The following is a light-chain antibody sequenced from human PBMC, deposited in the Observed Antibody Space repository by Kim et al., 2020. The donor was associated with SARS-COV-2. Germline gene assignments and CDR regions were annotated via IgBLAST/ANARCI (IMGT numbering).Light chain of an antibody. V-gene: IGLV8-61*01. CDR2: NTN. CDR3: ALYVGDGIWV. CDR1: SGSVSSSHC. Sequence: GGTVTLPCGLESGSVSSSHCPSWYQQSPGQPPRTLIYNTNSRSAGVPERFSGAILESKAALTITGAQADDESDFHCALYVGDGIWVFGGGTKVTVL. J-gene: IGLJ3*02.